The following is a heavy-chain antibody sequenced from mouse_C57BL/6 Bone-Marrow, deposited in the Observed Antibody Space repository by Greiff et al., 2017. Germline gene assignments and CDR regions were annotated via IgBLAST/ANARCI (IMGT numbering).Heavy chain of an antibody. CDR3: TTERYDGGCYFDV. J-gene: IGHJ1*03. CDR2: IDPENGDT. CDR1: GFNITDYY. D-gene: IGHD2-12*01. Sequence: EVQLQQSGAELARPGASVKLSCTASGFNITDYYMHWVKQRPEQGLEWIGWIDPENGDTDYAAKFQGKATITADTSSNTAYMQLSSLTSEDTAVYYCTTERYDGGCYFDVWGTGTTVTVSS. V-gene: IGHV14-4*01.